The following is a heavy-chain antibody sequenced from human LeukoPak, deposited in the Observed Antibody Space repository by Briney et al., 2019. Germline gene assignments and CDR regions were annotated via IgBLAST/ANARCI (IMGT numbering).Heavy chain of an antibody. D-gene: IGHD4/OR15-4a*01. CDR1: GFTFSSYS. V-gene: IGHV3-23*01. CDR3: AKSLYGGPTWFDP. J-gene: IGHJ5*02. Sequence: GGSLRLSCAASGFTFSSYSMSWVRQAPGKGLQWVSAISGSGGSTYYADSVKGRFTLSRDNSKNKLYLLINSLRAEDTDVYYCAKSLYGGPTWFDPWGQGTLVTVSS. CDR2: ISGSGGST.